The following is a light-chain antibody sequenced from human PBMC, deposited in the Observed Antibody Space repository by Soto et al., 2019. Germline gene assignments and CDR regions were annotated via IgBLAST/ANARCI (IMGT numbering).Light chain of an antibody. CDR3: AAWDGSLSGYV. CDR1: SSNIGSEY. V-gene: IGLV1-47*01. CDR2: NNN. J-gene: IGLJ1*01. Sequence: QSVLTQPPSASGTPGQTVTISCSGSSSNIGSEYVYWYQQFPGTAPRLLIYNNNRRPSGVPDRFSGSKSGTSASLAISGLQSEDEADYYCAAWDGSLSGYVFGTGTKVTVL.